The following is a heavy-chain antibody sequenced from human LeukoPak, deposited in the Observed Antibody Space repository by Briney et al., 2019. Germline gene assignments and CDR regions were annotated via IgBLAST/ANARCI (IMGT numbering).Heavy chain of an antibody. CDR2: IYPRDSDT. V-gene: IGHV5-51*01. CDR3: ARHSDVIGAI. D-gene: IGHD3-10*01. Sequence: GESLKITCKASGYTFTHQWIGWVRQKSGSGLEWMGIIYPRDSDTRYSPSFQGHVSISADTSINTAYLEWSRLEASDTAIYYCARHSDVIGAIWGQGTLVTVSS. CDR1: GYTFTHQW. J-gene: IGHJ4*02.